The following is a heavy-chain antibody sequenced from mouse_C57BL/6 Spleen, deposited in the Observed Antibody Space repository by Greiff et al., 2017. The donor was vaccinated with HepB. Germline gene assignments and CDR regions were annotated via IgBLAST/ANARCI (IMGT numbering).Heavy chain of an antibody. Sequence: QVQLQQSGPGLVQPSQSLSITCTVSGFSLTSYGVHWVRQSPGKGLEWLGVIWSGGSTDYNAAFISRLSISKDNSKSQVFFKMNSLQADDTAIYYCARNYGMVTTLPGFAYWGQGTLVTVSA. V-gene: IGHV2-2*01. D-gene: IGHD2-2*01. CDR3: ARNYGMVTTLPGFAY. CDR1: GFSLTSYG. CDR2: IWSGGST. J-gene: IGHJ3*01.